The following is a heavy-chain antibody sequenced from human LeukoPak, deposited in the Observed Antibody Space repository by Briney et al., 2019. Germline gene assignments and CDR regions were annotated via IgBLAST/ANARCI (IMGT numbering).Heavy chain of an antibody. D-gene: IGHD3-10*01. CDR1: GFAFESFA. Sequence: GGSLRLSCTATGFAFESFAMHWVRQAPGKGLEWVSYISHTGSTMSYADSVKGRFTISRDNARNSLYLQMNSLRAEDTAVYYCAIPPLSGTGSSRPLAGMDVWGQGTTVTVSS. CDR2: ISHTGSTM. V-gene: IGHV3-48*03. CDR3: AIPPLSGTGSSRPLAGMDV. J-gene: IGHJ6*02.